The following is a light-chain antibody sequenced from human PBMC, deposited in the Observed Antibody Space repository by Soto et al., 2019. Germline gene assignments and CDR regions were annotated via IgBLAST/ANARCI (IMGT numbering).Light chain of an antibody. CDR2: GAS. CDR1: QSVSSTY. V-gene: IGKV3-20*01. CDR3: QHYGSARWT. J-gene: IGKJ1*01. Sequence: EIVLTQSPGPLSLSPGERATLSCRASQSVSSTYLAWYQQKPGQAPRLLIYGASSRATGIPDRFSGSGSGTDFTLTISSLESEDLAVYYCQHYGSARWTFGQGTRVDI.